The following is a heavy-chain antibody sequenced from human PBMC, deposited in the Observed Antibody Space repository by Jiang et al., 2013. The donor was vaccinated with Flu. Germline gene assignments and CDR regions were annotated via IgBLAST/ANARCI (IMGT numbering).Heavy chain of an antibody. CDR3: ARVILVSGPRQIEYYFDS. Sequence: GPGLVKPSGTLSLNCTVSGGSIRSYYWSWIRQLPGRGLEWLGFISSSGKTDYNPSLKSRLSISSDRSKTQFSLKLSSATAADTAIYYCARVILVSGPRQIEYYFDSWGQGTLVTVSS. CDR1: GGSIRSYY. D-gene: IGHD2/OR15-2a*01. V-gene: IGHV4-59*01. J-gene: IGHJ4*02. CDR2: ISSSGKT.